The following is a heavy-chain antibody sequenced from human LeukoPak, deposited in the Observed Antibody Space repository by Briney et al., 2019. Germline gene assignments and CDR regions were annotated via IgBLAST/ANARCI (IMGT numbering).Heavy chain of an antibody. D-gene: IGHD2-15*01. V-gene: IGHV4-4*02. Sequence: PSEPLSLTCAVSGGSISSNNWWGWVRQPPGKGLEWIGEIYHSGSPNYNPSLKSRVTISVDKSRNNFSLNLSSVTAEDTAVYYCARDQEYVSGDNYYSVFDYWGQGTLVTVSS. CDR2: IYHSGSP. J-gene: IGHJ4*02. CDR1: GGSISSNNW. CDR3: ARDQEYVSGDNYYSVFDY.